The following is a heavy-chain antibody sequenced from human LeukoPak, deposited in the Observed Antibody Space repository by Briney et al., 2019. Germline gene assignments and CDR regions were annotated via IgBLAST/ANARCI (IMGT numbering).Heavy chain of an antibody. D-gene: IGHD3-10*01. CDR3: AKASDGSGSCGFDY. CDR2: MRYDGSNQ. J-gene: IGHJ4*02. Sequence: GGSLRLSCAASGFTFSDYAMHWVRQAPGKGLEWVAFMRYDGSNQYYADSVKGRVTISRDTSKNTLYLQMNSLRGEDTAVYYCAKASDGSGSCGFDYWGQGTLVTVSS. V-gene: IGHV3-30*02. CDR1: GFTFSDYA.